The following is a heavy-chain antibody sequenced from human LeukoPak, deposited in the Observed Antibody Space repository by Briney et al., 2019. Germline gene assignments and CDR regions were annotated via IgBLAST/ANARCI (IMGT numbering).Heavy chain of an antibody. J-gene: IGHJ4*02. D-gene: IGHD6-13*01. V-gene: IGHV3-23*01. CDR2: ISGSGGST. CDR1: GFTFSSHA. Sequence: GGSLRLSCAASGFTFSSHAMSWVRQAPGKGLEWVSAISGSGGSTYYADSVKGRFTISRDNSKNTLYLQMNSLRAEDTAVYYCAKGASSSWYLGYFDYWGQGTLVTVSS. CDR3: AKGASSSWYLGYFDY.